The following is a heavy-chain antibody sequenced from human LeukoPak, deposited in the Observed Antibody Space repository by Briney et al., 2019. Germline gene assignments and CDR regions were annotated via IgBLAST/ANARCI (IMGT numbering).Heavy chain of an antibody. V-gene: IGHV4-61*02. J-gene: IGHJ6*03. CDR1: GGSISSGSYY. CDR3: AREVREWLRFVPGRQNDYYYYMDV. Sequence: KTSETLSLTCTVSGGSISSGSYYWSWIRQPAGKGLEWIGRIYTSGSTNYNPSLKSRVTISVDTSKNQFSLKLSSVTAADTAVYYCAREVREWLRFVPGRQNDYYYYMDVWGKGTTVTISS. D-gene: IGHD5-12*01. CDR2: IYTSGST.